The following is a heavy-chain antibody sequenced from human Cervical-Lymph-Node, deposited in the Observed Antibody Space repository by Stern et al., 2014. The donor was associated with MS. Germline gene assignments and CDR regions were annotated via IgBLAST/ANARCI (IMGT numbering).Heavy chain of an antibody. D-gene: IGHD3-10*01. J-gene: IGHJ5*02. CDR2: IYYSGST. CDR3: ARRDLIRGVIS. Sequence: MQLVESGPGLVKPSETLSLTCTVSGGSISSYFWSWIRQPPGKGLEWIGYIYYSGSTNYNPSLKSRVSISVDTPKNQFSLKLSSVTAADTAVYYCARRDLIRGVISWGQGTLVTVSS. CDR1: GGSISSYF. V-gene: IGHV4-59*12.